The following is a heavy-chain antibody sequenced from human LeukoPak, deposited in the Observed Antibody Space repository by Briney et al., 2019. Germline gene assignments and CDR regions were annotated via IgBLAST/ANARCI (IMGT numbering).Heavy chain of an antibody. D-gene: IGHD2-2*01. Sequence: SVKVSCKASGGTFSSYAISWVRQAPGQGLEWMGGIIPIFGTANYAQKFQGRVTITADESTSTAYMELSSLRSEDTAVYYCARGFRACSSTSCFDDYYGMDVWGQGTTVTVSS. CDR1: GGTFSSYA. CDR3: ARGFRACSSTSCFDDYYGMDV. J-gene: IGHJ6*02. CDR2: IIPIFGTA. V-gene: IGHV1-69*13.